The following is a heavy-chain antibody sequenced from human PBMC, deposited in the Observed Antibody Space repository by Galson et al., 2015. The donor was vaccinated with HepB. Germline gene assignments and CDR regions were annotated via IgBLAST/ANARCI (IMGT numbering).Heavy chain of an antibody. D-gene: IGHD3-3*01. J-gene: IGHJ3*02. CDR2: IDPSDSYT. CDR1: GYSFTSYW. CDR3: ASRHPQGIFGVVSGDAFDI. Sequence: QSGAEVKKPGESLRISCKGSGYSFTSYWISWVRQMPGKGLEWMGRIDPSDSYTNYSPSFQGHVTISADKSISTAYLQWSSLKASDTAMYYCASRHPQGIFGVVSGDAFDIWGQGTMVTVSS. V-gene: IGHV5-10-1*01.